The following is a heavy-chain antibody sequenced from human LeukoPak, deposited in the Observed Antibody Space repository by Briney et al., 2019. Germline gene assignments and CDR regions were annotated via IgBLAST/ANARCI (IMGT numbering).Heavy chain of an antibody. Sequence: SETLSLTCTVSAGSINTYFWTWVRQPAGKGLEWIGRISGSGTAFYNPSLESRVTISLDTANYQLFLRMTSVSAADTAVYYCARGTELTRTSGHYSFDYWGQGTLVTVSS. CDR1: AGSINTYF. D-gene: IGHD1-7*01. J-gene: IGHJ4*02. CDR2: ISGSGTA. CDR3: ARGTELTRTSGHYSFDY. V-gene: IGHV4-4*07.